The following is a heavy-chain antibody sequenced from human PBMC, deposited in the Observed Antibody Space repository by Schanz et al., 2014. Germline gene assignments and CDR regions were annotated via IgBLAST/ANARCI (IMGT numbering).Heavy chain of an antibody. CDR2: ISGSGGST. J-gene: IGHJ4*02. CDR1: GFTFSTYA. CDR3: AKDPSHGDYDYYFDY. Sequence: EVQLLDSGGGLVQPGGSLRLSCAASGFTFSTYAMSWVRQAPGKGLEWVSAISGSGGSTYYADSVKGRFTISRENSKNTLYLQMNSLRAEDTAVYYCAKDPSHGDYDYYFDYWGQGTLVTVSS. D-gene: IGHD3-22*01. V-gene: IGHV3-23*01.